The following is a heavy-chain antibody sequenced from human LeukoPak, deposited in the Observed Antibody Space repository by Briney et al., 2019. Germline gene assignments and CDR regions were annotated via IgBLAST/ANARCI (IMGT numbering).Heavy chain of an antibody. CDR2: FDPEDGET. J-gene: IGHJ6*02. D-gene: IGHD2-21*02. V-gene: IGHV1-24*01. CDR3: ARTYIVVVTAIHYYYYGMDV. CDR1: GYTLTELS. Sequence: ASVKVSCKVSGYTLTELSMHWVRQAPGKGLEWMGGFDPEDGETIYAQKFQGRVTMTEDTSTDTAYMELSSLRSEDTAVYYCARTYIVVVTAIHYYYYGMDVWGQGTTVTVSS.